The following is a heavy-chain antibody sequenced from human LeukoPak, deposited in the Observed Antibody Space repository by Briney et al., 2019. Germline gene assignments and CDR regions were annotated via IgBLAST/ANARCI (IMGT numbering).Heavy chain of an antibody. D-gene: IGHD3-10*01. CDR3: ATGPGESGRYYYYYYYMDV. Sequence: PSETLSLTCAVSGYSISSGYYWGWIRQPPGKGLEWIGSIYHSGSTYYNPSLESRVTISVDTSKNQFSLKLSSVTAADTAVYYCATGPGESGRYYYYYYYMDVWGEGTTVTVSS. J-gene: IGHJ6*03. CDR2: IYHSGST. CDR1: GYSISSGYY. V-gene: IGHV4-38-2*01.